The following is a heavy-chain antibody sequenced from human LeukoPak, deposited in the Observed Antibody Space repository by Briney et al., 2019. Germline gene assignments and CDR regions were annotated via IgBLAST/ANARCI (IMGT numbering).Heavy chain of an antibody. CDR1: GCICRDYY. Sequence: GGSRRLCCAASGCICRDYYMSWIRQAQGKGLEWISYISGSGTTIHYADSVKGRFPISRDNAKNSLYLQMSSLSAEDTAVYYCARVGYFGSGSYNSFDIWGQGTMVTVSS. V-gene: IGHV3-11*01. J-gene: IGHJ3*02. CDR2: ISGSGTTI. D-gene: IGHD3-10*01. CDR3: ARVGYFGSGSYNSFDI.